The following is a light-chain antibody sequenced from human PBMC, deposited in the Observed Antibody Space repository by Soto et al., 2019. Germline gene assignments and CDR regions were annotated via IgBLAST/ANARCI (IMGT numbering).Light chain of an antibody. Sequence: EIVMTQSPATLSVSPGERATLSCRASQSGSSNLAWYQQKPGQTPRLLIFGASTRATGISARFSGSGSGTEFTLTISSLQSEDLACYCCQQDHDWPQTVGRGTKVEI. J-gene: IGKJ1*01. CDR1: QSGSSN. V-gene: IGKV3-15*01. CDR2: GAS. CDR3: QQDHDWPQT.